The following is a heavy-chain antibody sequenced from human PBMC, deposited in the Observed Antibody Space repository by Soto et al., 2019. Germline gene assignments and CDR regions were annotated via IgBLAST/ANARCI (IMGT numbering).Heavy chain of an antibody. D-gene: IGHD3-22*01. CDR3: TTDRGYLTFDY. CDR2: LSDSGISI. V-gene: IGHV3-23*01. CDR1: GFTFSSHA. Sequence: GGSLRLSCTASGFTFSSHAMTWVRQAPGKGLEWVSGLSDSGISIYYADSVKGRFTVSRDNAKNSLYLQMNSLRAEDTAMYYCTTDRGYLTFDYWGQGTLVTVSS. J-gene: IGHJ4*02.